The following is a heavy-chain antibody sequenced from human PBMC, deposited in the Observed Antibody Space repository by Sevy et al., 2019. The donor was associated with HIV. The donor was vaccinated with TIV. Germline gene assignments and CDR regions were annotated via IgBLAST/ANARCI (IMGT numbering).Heavy chain of an antibody. CDR1: GGSISNYF. CDR2: IYYSGRT. V-gene: IGHV4-59*12. J-gene: IGHJ4*02. Sequence: SETLSLTCTVSGGSISNYFWSWIRQPPGKGLEWIGYIYYSGRTNYNHSLKSRVTISVDTSKNQFSLKLSSVTAADTAVYYCARESIGAVGDFDYWGKGTLVTVSS. D-gene: IGHD6-13*01. CDR3: ARESIGAVGDFDY.